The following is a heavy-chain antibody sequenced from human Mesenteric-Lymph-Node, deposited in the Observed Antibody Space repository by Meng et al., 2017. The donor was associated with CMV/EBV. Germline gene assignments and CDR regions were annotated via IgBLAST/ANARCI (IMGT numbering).Heavy chain of an antibody. CDR1: GGSITSSY. D-gene: IGHD2-8*01. V-gene: IGHV4-59*01. Sequence: SETLSLTCSVSGGSITSSYWTWIRQPPGKGLEWIGHIYYTGSTNYNPSLRSRVTISVDGSTKQVSLRLSSVTAADTGVYYCARVIDNGTLWARAYENWGQGTMVTVSS. CDR3: ARVIDNGTLWARAYEN. CDR2: IYYTGST. J-gene: IGHJ3*01.